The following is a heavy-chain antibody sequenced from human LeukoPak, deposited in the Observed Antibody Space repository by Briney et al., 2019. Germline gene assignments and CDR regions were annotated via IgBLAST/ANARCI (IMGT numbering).Heavy chain of an antibody. CDR1: GGSISSGGYY. CDR3: ARESLEQLGGSYDY. CDR2: IYYSGST. J-gene: IGHJ4*02. D-gene: IGHD6-6*01. V-gene: IGHV4-31*11. Sequence: SETLSLTCAVYGGSISSGGYYWSWLRQHPGKGLEWIGYIYYSGSTYYNPSLKSRVTISVDTSKNQFSLKLSSVTAADTAVYYCARESLEQLGGSYDYWGQGTLVTVSS.